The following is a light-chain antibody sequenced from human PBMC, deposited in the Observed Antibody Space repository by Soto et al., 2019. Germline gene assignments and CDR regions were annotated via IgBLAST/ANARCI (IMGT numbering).Light chain of an antibody. J-gene: IGKJ1*01. CDR2: AIS. Sequence: EIVLTQSPATLSVSPGERATLSCRASQSVSSNLAWYQQKPGQAPRLLIYAISTRATGVPARFTGSGSGTDFTLTISSLQSEDCAVYYCQQFDKWPPSTFGQGTKVDIK. V-gene: IGKV3-15*01. CDR1: QSVSSN. CDR3: QQFDKWPPST.